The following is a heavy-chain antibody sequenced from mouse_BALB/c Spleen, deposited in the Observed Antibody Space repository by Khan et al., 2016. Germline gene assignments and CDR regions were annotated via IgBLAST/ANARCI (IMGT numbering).Heavy chain of an antibody. Sequence: EVQLQESGAELVKPGASVKLSCTASGFNIKDTYMHWVKQRPEQGLEWIGRIDPANGNTKYDPKFQGKATITADTSSNTAYLQLSSLTSEDTADYCCANYGSSYWYFDVWGAGTTVTVSS. V-gene: IGHV14-3*02. CDR1: GFNIKDTY. D-gene: IGHD1-1*01. CDR2: IDPANGNT. CDR3: ANYGSSYWYFDV. J-gene: IGHJ1*01.